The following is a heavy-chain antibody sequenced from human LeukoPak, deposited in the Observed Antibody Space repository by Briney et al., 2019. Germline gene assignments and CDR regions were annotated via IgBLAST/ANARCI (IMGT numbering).Heavy chain of an antibody. J-gene: IGHJ5*02. V-gene: IGHV4-34*01. Sequence: SETLSLTCAVYGGSLRNYYWSWIRQPPGKGLEWIGEINHSGCTNFNPSLKSRVTISVDMSKNQFSLQLSSVTAADTAVYYCARGPASGSNFAWFDPWGQGTLVTVSS. CDR3: ARGPASGSNFAWFDP. CDR1: GGSLRNYY. CDR2: INHSGCT. D-gene: IGHD3-10*01.